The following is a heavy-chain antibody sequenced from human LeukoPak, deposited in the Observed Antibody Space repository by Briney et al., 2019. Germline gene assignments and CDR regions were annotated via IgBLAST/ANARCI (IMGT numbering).Heavy chain of an antibody. CDR2: IYTSGST. V-gene: IGHV4-61*02. D-gene: IGHD6-19*01. J-gene: IGHJ4*02. CDR1: GDSISTGSYF. Sequence: PSETLSLTCTVSGDSISTGSYFWSWIRQPAGKGLEWIGRIYTSGSTNYNPSLKSRVTISLDTSNNHFSLKLISVTAADTALYYCARHKEEQSWLGGWGDYYFDYWGQGTLVTVSS. CDR3: ARHKEEQSWLGGWGDYYFDY.